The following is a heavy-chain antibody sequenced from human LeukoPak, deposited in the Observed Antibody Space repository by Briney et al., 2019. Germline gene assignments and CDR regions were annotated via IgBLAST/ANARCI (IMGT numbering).Heavy chain of an antibody. CDR3: VKDGGWVQYAN. J-gene: IGHJ4*02. V-gene: IGHV3-74*01. D-gene: IGHD5-24*01. CDR2: INSDGSST. Sequence: GGSLRLSCAASGFTFSSYWMHWVRHAPGKGLVWVSRINSDGSSTSYADSVKGRFIISRDNSKNTVYLQMNSLSAEDAAVYYCVKDGGWVQYANWGQGTLVTVSS. CDR1: GFTFSSYW.